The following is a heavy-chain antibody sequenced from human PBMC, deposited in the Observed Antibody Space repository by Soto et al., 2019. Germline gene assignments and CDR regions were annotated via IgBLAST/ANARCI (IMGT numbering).Heavy chain of an antibody. Sequence: EVQLVESGGGVVQPGGSLRLSCAASGFTFSNYWIHWVRQAPGKGLVWVSRIKSDGSITNYADSVKGRFTISRDNAKNTVYVEMNSLRAEDTAVYYCARGGRGGYYKDAWGKGTTVTVSS. D-gene: IGHD3-10*01. CDR2: IKSDGSIT. J-gene: IGHJ6*03. CDR3: ARGGRGGYYKDA. CDR1: GFTFSNYW. V-gene: IGHV3-74*01.